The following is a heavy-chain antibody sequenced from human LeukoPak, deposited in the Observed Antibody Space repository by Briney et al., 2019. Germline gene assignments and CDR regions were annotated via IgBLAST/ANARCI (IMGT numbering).Heavy chain of an antibody. D-gene: IGHD3-10*01. CDR2: IYYTGST. CDR3: VRGDGSGSYRTPYYLDY. J-gene: IGHJ4*02. CDR1: GGSISTYY. Sequence: SETLSLTCTVSGGSISTYYWSWIRQPPGKGLEWIGYIYYTGSTTYNPSLKSRVTISVDTSKSQFSLKTSSVTAADTAVYYCVRGDGSGSYRTPYYLDYWGQGTLVTVSS. V-gene: IGHV4-59*01.